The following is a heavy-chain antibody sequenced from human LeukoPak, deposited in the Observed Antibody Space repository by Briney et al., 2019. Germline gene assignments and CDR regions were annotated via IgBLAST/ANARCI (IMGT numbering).Heavy chain of an antibody. CDR3: ARDQQYQLLSYYYYYGMDV. D-gene: IGHD2-2*01. J-gene: IGHJ6*02. V-gene: IGHV3-48*01. Sequence: PGGSLRLSCAASGFTFSSYSMNWVRQAPGKGLEWVSYISSSSSTIYYADSVKGRFTISRDNAKNSLYLQMNSLRAEDTAVYYCARDQQYQLLSYYYYYGMDVWGQGTTVTVSS. CDR1: GFTFSSYS. CDR2: ISSSSSTI.